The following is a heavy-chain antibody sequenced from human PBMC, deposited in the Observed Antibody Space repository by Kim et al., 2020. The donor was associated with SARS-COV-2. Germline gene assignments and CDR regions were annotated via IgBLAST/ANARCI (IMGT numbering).Heavy chain of an antibody. D-gene: IGHD2-8*01. V-gene: IGHV3-30*02. Sequence: FTISRDNSKNTLYLQMNSLRAEDTAVYYCAKEYPPLRYCTNGVCSPEFDYWGQGTLVTVSS. J-gene: IGHJ4*02. CDR3: AKEYPPLRYCTNGVCSPEFDY.